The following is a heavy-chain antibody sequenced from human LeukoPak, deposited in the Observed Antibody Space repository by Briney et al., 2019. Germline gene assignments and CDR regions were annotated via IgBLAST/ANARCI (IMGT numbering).Heavy chain of an antibody. CDR2: IKQDGSEK. V-gene: IGHV3-7*01. J-gene: IGHJ4*02. CDR1: GFTFSSYW. CDR3: ASLEVNSAVLLFDY. Sequence: GGSLRLSCAASGFTFSSYWMSWVRQAPRKGLEWVANIKQDGSEKYYVDSVKGRFTISRDNAKNSLYLQMNGLRAEDTAVYYCASLEVNSAVLLFDYWGQGTLVTVSS. D-gene: IGHD3-3*01.